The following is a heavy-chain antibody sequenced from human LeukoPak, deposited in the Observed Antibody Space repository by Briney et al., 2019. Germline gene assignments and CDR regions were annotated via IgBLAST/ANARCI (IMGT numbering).Heavy chain of an antibody. CDR3: ARDGYCSSTSCYYFDY. Sequence: PGGSLRLSCAASGFTFSDYYMSWIRQAPGKGLVWVSRINSDGSSTSYADSVKGRFTISRDNAKNTLYLQMNSLRAEDTAVYYCARDGYCSSTSCYYFDYWGQGTLVTVSS. D-gene: IGHD2-2*01. CDR1: GFTFSDYY. CDR2: INSDGSST. V-gene: IGHV3-74*01. J-gene: IGHJ4*02.